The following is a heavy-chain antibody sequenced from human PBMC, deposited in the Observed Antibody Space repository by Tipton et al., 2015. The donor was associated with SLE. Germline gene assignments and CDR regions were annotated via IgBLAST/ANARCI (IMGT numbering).Heavy chain of an antibody. CDR1: GGSISSSSYS. D-gene: IGHD1-14*01. Sequence: TLSLTCTVSGGSISSSSYSWSWIRQPAGKGLEWIGRIYTSGSTNYNPSLKSRVTISVDTSKNQFSLKLSSVTAADTAIYYCASDTGNRWGPYYFAYWGQGTLVPVSS. V-gene: IGHV4-61*02. J-gene: IGHJ4*02. CDR2: IYTSGST. CDR3: ASDTGNRWGPYYFAY.